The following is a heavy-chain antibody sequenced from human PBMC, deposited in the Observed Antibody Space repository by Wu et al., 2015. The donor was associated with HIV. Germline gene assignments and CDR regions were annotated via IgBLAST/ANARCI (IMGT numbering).Heavy chain of an antibody. Sequence: QVQLVQSGTEVKKPGTSVKVSCKASGYTFPDYDINWVRQATGQGLEWMGWMNPNSGNTGYARKFQGRVTITRDTSISTAYLELSSLRFEDTAIYYCARGGKGRALNAFDIWGQGTMVTVSS. J-gene: IGHJ3*02. CDR2: MNPNSGNT. CDR1: GYTFPDYD. CDR3: ARGGKGRALNAFDI. V-gene: IGHV1-8*01. D-gene: IGHD1-26*01.